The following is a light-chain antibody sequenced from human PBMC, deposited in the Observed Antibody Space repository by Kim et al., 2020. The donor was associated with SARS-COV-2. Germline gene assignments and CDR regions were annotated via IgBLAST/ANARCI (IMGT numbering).Light chain of an antibody. Sequence: SASVGERVTVTCRASQSIGSWLAWYQQKPGKDPKLLIYDASSLESGVPSRFSGSGSGTEFTLTISSLQPDEFATNYCQQYNSYSTFGQGAKVEIK. J-gene: IGKJ1*01. CDR3: QQYNSYST. V-gene: IGKV1-5*01. CDR1: QSIGSW. CDR2: DAS.